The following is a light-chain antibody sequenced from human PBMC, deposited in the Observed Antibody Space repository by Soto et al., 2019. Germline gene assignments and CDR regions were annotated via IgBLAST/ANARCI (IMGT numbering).Light chain of an antibody. CDR1: SSDVGGYNY. V-gene: IGLV2-14*01. CDR3: SSYTTSYTQV. CDR2: EVS. J-gene: IGLJ3*02. Sequence: QSVLTQPASVSGSPGQRITISCTGTSSDVGGYNYVSWYQHHPGKAPKLMIYEVSNRPSGVSNRFSGSKSGNTASLSISGLQAEDEADYYCSSYTTSYTQVFGGGTQLTVL.